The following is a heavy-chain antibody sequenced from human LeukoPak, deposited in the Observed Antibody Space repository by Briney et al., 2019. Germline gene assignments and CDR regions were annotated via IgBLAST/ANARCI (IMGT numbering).Heavy chain of an antibody. J-gene: IGHJ2*01. D-gene: IGHD1-26*01. V-gene: IGHV4-59*01. CDR3: ARRGANSGSYSHFDL. CDR2: IYYSGST. Sequence: KPSETLSLTCTVSGGSISSYYWSWIRQPPGKGLEWIGYIYYSGSTNYNPSLKSRVTISLDTSKNKFSLQLRSVTAADTAVYYCARRGANSGSYSHFDLWGRGTLVTVSS. CDR1: GGSISSYY.